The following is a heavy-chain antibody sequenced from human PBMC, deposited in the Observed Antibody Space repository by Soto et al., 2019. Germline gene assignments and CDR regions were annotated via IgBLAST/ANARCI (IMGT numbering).Heavy chain of an antibody. D-gene: IGHD3-22*01. J-gene: IGHJ4*02. V-gene: IGHV3-13*01. CDR2: IGTAGDT. Sequence: GGSLRLSCAASGFTFSSYDMHWVRQATGKGLEWVSAIGTAGDTYYPGSVKGRFTISRENAKNSLYLQMNSLRAEDTAVYYCARRGDSSGYLFDYWGQGTLVTVSS. CDR1: GFTFSSYD. CDR3: ARRGDSSGYLFDY.